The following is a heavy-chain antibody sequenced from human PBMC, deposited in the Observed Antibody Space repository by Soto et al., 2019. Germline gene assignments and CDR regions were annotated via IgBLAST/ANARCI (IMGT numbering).Heavy chain of an antibody. D-gene: IGHD1-1*01. V-gene: IGHV3-30-3*01. CDR1: GFTFSSYA. CDR2: ISYDGSNK. CDR3: ARDVLQMRLQLYYYYYGMDV. Sequence: QVQLVESGGGVVQPGRSLRLSCAASGFTFSSYAMHWVRQAPGKGLEWVAVISYDGSNKYYADSVKGRFTISRDNSKNTLYLQMNSLRAEDKAVYYCARDVLQMRLQLYYYYYGMDVWGQGTTVTVSS. J-gene: IGHJ6*02.